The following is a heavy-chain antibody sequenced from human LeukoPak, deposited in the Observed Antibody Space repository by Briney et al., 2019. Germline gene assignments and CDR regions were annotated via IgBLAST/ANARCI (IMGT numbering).Heavy chain of an antibody. J-gene: IGHJ5*02. D-gene: IGHD2-2*01. CDR3: AKDKRQGLTVVVPAAMLAWFAP. CDR2: ISGSGGST. V-gene: IGHV3-23*01. Sequence: PGGSLRLSCAASGFTFSTFWMNWVRQAPGKGLEWVSAISGSGGSTYYADSVRGRFTISRDNSKNTLYLQMNSLRAEDTAVYYCAKDKRQGLTVVVPAAMLAWFAPSGQGTLVTVSS. CDR1: GFTFSTFW.